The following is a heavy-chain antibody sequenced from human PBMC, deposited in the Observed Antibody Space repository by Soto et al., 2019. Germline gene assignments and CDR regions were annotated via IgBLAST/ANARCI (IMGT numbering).Heavy chain of an antibody. CDR1: CGSISIGGYY. CDR3: ARENLEYSSSFDY. D-gene: IGHD6-13*01. J-gene: IGHJ4*02. V-gene: IGHV4-31*03. CDR2: IYYSGST. Sequence: LSLTCTVSCGSISIGGYYLSWIRQHPGKGLEWIGYIYYSGSTYYNPSLKSRVTISVDTSKNQFSLKLSSVTAADTAVYYCARENLEYSSSFDYWGQGTLVTVSS.